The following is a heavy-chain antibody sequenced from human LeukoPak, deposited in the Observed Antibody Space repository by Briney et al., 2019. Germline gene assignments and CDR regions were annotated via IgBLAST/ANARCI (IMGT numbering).Heavy chain of an antibody. D-gene: IGHD1-26*01. CDR3: ARDSLGYGMDV. CDR1: GASISDYY. CDR2: IYYSGCT. J-gene: IGHJ6*02. V-gene: IGHV4-59*01. Sequence: SETLSLTCTVSGASISDYYWTWIRQPPGKGLEWVGYIYYSGCTKYSPSLKSRFSISVDTSRNQFSLKVNSVTAADTAVYYCARDSLGYGMDVWGQGTTVTVSS.